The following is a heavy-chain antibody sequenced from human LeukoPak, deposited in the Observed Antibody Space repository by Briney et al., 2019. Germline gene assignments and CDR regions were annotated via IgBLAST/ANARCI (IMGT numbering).Heavy chain of an antibody. CDR3: ARSMGGEYYYYMDV. CDR2: IIPILGTA. V-gene: IGHV1-69*11. D-gene: IGHD3-10*01. CDR1: GGTFSSYA. Sequence: ASVKVSCKASGGTFSSYAISWVRQAPGQGLEWMGRIIPILGTANYAQKFQGRVTITTDESTSTAYMELSSLRSEDTAVYYCARSMGGEYYYYMDVWGKGTTVTVSS. J-gene: IGHJ6*03.